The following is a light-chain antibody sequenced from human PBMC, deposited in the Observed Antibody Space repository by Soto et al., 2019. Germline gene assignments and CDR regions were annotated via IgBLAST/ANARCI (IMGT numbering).Light chain of an antibody. J-gene: IGLJ1*01. CDR2: DVS. CDR3: SSYTSSSTLD. V-gene: IGLV2-14*01. CDR1: SSDVSGYNY. Sequence: QSALTQPASVSGSPGQSITISCTGTSSDVSGYNYVSWYQQHPGKAPKLMIYDVSNRPSGVSNRFSGSKSGNTASLTISGLQAEDEADYYCSSYTSSSTLDFGTGTKLTVL.